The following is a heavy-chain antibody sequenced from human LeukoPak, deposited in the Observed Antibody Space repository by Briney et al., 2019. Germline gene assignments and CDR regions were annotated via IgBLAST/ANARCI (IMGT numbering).Heavy chain of an antibody. CDR3: ARGISEWFDAFDI. CDR1: GFTFSSYS. CDR2: ISSSGGYT. Sequence: GGSLRLSCAASGFTFSSYSMNWVRQAPGKGLEWVSFISSSGGYTYHADSLKGRFTSSRDNAKNSLYLQMNSLRAEDTAVYYCARGISEWFDAFDIWGQGTMVTVST. J-gene: IGHJ3*02. V-gene: IGHV3-21*01. D-gene: IGHD3-3*01.